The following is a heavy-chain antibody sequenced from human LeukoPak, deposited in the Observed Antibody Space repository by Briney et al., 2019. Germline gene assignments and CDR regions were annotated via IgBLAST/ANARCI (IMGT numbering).Heavy chain of an antibody. Sequence: GGSLRLSCAASGFTFSSYSMNWVRQAPGKGLEWVSSISSSSSYIYYADSVKGRFTISRDNAKNSLYLQMNSLRAEDTAVYYCARDSSSFSENWYYYYYGMDVWGQGTTVTVSS. CDR2: ISSSSSYI. V-gene: IGHV3-21*01. D-gene: IGHD6-6*01. CDR1: GFTFSSYS. J-gene: IGHJ6*02. CDR3: ARDSSSFSENWYYYYYGMDV.